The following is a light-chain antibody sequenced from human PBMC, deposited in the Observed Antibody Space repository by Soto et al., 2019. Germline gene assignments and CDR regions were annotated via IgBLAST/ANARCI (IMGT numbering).Light chain of an antibody. Sequence: QSVLTQPASVSGSPGQSITISCTGTSSDVGGYYYVSWYQHHPGKAPKLMIYQVSNRPSGVSNRFSGSKSGNTASLTISGLQAEDEADYYCSSYTSSNTFVFGTGTKLTVL. V-gene: IGLV2-14*01. J-gene: IGLJ1*01. CDR2: QVS. CDR3: SSYTSSNTFV. CDR1: SSDVGGYYY.